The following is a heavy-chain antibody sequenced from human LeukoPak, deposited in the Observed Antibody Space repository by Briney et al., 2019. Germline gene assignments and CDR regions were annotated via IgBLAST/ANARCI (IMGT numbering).Heavy chain of an antibody. Sequence: PSETLSLTCTVSGGSISSSSYYWGWIRQSPVKGLEWIGSIYYSGHTYYNPSFTSRVTISVDTSKNQVSLRLTSVTAADTAVYYCARTVGGSLRLIALGWFDPWGQGTRVIVSS. CDR3: ARTVGGSLRLIALGWFDP. V-gene: IGHV4-39*07. J-gene: IGHJ5*02. CDR1: GGSISSSSYY. CDR2: IYYSGHT. D-gene: IGHD2-8*02.